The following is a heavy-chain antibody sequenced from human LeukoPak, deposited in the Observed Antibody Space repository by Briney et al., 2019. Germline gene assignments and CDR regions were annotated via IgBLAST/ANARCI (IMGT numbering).Heavy chain of an antibody. CDR2: LYSGGNT. D-gene: IGHD3-3*01. CDR1: VFTVSSIH. J-gene: IGHJ4*02. V-gene: IGHV3-66*01. CDR3: ARVRFLEWLSFDY. Sequence: GRSLRLSRAVPVFTVSSIHMICVSRAPGKGLEWVSVLYSGGNTNYADSVKGRFTISRDNSKNTLYLQMNSLRPEDTAVYYCARVRFLEWLSFDYWGRGTLVTVSS.